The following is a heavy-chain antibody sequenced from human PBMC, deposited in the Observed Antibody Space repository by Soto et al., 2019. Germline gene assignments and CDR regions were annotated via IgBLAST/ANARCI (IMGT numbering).Heavy chain of an antibody. CDR3: AKDVAAGTGYYYYGMDV. V-gene: IGHV3-30*18. J-gene: IGHJ6*02. D-gene: IGHD6-19*01. Sequence: GGSLILCCAASGFPCIGYVRHWVRQTPGKGLEWVAVISYDGSNKYYADSVKGRFTISRDNSKNTLYLQMNSLRAEDTAVYYCAKDVAAGTGYYYYGMDVWGQGTTVNVSS. CDR2: ISYDGSNK. CDR1: GFPCIGYV.